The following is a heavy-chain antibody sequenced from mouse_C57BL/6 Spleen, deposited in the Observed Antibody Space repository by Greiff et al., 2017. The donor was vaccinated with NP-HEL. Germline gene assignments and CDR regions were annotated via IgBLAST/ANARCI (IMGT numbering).Heavy chain of an antibody. J-gene: IGHJ4*01. D-gene: IGHD2-4*01. CDR3: ARIGYDYDVVYYAMDY. Sequence: QVQLQQSGAELMKPGASVKLSCKATGYTFTGYWIEWVKQRPGHGLEWIGEILPGSGSTNYNEKFKGKATFTADTSSNTAYMQLSSLTTEDSAIYYCARIGYDYDVVYYAMDYWGQGTSVTVSS. V-gene: IGHV1-9*01. CDR1: GYTFTGYW. CDR2: ILPGSGST.